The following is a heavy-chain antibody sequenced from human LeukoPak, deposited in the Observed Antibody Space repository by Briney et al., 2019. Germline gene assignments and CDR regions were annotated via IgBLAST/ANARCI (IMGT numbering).Heavy chain of an antibody. CDR2: INPSGGST. J-gene: IGHJ4*02. V-gene: IGHV1-46*01. CDR3: ASQGSIAAAGTRY. CDR1: GYTFTSYY. Sequence: ASVKVSCKASGYTFTSYYMHWVRQAPGQGLEWMGIINPSGGSTSYAQKFQGRVTMTRDTSTSTVYMELSSLRFEDTAVYYCASQGSIAAAGTRYWGQGTLVTVSS. D-gene: IGHD6-13*01.